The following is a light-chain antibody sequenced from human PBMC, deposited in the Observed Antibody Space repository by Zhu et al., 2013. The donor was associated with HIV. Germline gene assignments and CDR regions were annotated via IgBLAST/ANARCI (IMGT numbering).Light chain of an antibody. J-gene: IGKJ1*01. Sequence: DIQMTQSPPSLSASVGDRVTITCQASQDISKSLNWFQQKPQKAPKVLIYGASNLERGVPSRFSGSGSGTDFTFTISSLQPEDIGTYFCQQYDNLPWTFGQGTTVGIK. CDR3: QQYDNLPWT. CDR1: QDISKS. V-gene: IGKV1-33*01. CDR2: GAS.